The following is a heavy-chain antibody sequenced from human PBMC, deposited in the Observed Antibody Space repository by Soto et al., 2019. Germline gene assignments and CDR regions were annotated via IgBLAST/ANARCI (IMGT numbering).Heavy chain of an antibody. CDR2: ISSSGSTI. D-gene: IGHD3-10*01. CDR3: ARDRGPDGLVRGVIMSGTGVTYYYGMDV. Sequence: QVQLVESGGGLVKPGGSLRLSCAASGFTFSDYYMSWIRQAPGKGLEWVSYISSSGSTIYYADSVKGRFTISRDNAKNSLYQQMNGRIAEDTAVYYCARDRGPDGLVRGVIMSGTGVTYYYGMDVWGQGTTVTVSS. J-gene: IGHJ6*02. V-gene: IGHV3-11*01. CDR1: GFTFSDYY.